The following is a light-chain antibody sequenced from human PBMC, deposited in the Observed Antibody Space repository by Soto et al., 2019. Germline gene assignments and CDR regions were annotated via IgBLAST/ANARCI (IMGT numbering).Light chain of an antibody. CDR1: QTVRNNY. CDR3: QQYGSSPQT. J-gene: IGKJ1*01. V-gene: IGKV3-20*01. CDR2: DAS. Sequence: EIVLTQSPGTLSLSPGERATLSCRASQTVRNNYLAWYQQKPGQAPRLLIYDASSRATGFPDRFSGSGSGTDFTLIIGRLEPEDFAVYYCQQYGSSPQTFGQGTKVEIK.